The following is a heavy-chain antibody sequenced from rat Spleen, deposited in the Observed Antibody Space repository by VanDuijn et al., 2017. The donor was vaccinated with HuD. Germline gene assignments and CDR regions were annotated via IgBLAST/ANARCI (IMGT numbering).Heavy chain of an antibody. V-gene: IGHV5-7*01. CDR2: ISYDGSST. CDR1: GFSFSDYN. Sequence: EVQLVESGGGLVQPGRSLKLSCAASGFSFSDYNMAWVRRAPKKGLEWVATISYDGSSTYYRDSVKGRFTISRDNAKSTLYLQMDSLRSEDTATYYCARHYGGYSEYVMDAWGQGASVTVSS. J-gene: IGHJ4*01. D-gene: IGHD1-11*01. CDR3: ARHYGGYSEYVMDA.